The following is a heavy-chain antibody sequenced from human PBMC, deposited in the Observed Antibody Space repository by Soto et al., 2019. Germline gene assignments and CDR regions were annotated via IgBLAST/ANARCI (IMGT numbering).Heavy chain of an antibody. V-gene: IGHV4-59*01. CDR2: IYYSGST. D-gene: IGHD3-16*01. CDR1: GGSISSYY. J-gene: IGHJ3*02. Sequence: QVQLQESGPGLVKPSETLSLTCTVSGGSISSYYWSWIRQPPGKGLEWIGYIYYSGSTNYNPSLKSRVTISVDTSKNQFSLKLSSVTAADTAVYYCASRRLGAFDIWGQGTMVTVSS. CDR3: ASRRLGAFDI.